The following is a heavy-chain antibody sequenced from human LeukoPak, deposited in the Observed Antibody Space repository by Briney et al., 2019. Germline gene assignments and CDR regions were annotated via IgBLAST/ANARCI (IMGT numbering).Heavy chain of an antibody. Sequence: GGSLRLSCAASGFTFSTYTMYWVRHPPGKRLEWVSIIGNNGGGIHYADSVRDRFTISRDNSKNALYLQMNSLRVEDTAVYYCAIDPNWGTHSWGQGVLVTVSS. CDR3: AIDPNWGTHS. V-gene: IGHV3-23*01. J-gene: IGHJ4*02. D-gene: IGHD7-27*01. CDR2: IGNNGGGI. CDR1: GFTFSTYT.